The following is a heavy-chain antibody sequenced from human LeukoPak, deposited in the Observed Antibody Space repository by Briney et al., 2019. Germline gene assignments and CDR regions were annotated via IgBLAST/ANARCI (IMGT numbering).Heavy chain of an antibody. V-gene: IGHV3-30-3*01. J-gene: IGHJ4*02. D-gene: IGHD6-13*01. CDR1: GXTFSSYA. Sequence: GGSLRLSCAASGXTFSSYAMHWVPQAPGKGLEWVAVISYDGSNKYYADSVKGRFTISRDNSKNTLYLQMNSLRAEDTAVYYCARDLGKSSSWYGIIDYWGQGTLVTVSS. CDR2: ISYDGSNK. CDR3: ARDLGKSSSWYGIIDY.